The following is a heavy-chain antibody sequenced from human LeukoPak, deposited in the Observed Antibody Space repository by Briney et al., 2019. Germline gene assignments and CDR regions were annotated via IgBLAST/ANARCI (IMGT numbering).Heavy chain of an antibody. CDR3: AKDTLGYGGYPSL. CDR1: GFTFSSYA. D-gene: IGHD5-18*01. Sequence: GGSLRLSCAASGFTFSSYAVSWVRQAPGKGLEWVSTISGSGGSVYYADSVKGRFTISRDNSKSTLDLQMNSLRAEDTAVYYCAKDTLGYGGYPSLWGRGTLVIVST. CDR2: ISGSGGSV. J-gene: IGHJ4*02. V-gene: IGHV3-23*01.